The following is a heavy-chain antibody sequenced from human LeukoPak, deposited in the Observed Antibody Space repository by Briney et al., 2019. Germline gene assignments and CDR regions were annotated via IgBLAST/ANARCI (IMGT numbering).Heavy chain of an antibody. CDR2: IYYSGST. CDR3: ARVREATIAPFFDY. D-gene: IGHD6-13*01. V-gene: IGHV4-31*03. J-gene: IGHJ4*02. CDR1: GDSISSGDYY. Sequence: SETLSLTCTVSGDSISSGDYYWTWIRQHPGKGLEWIVCIYYSGSTYYNLSLESRVIISADTSKNHFSLKLSSVTAADTAVYYCARVREATIAPFFDYWGQGILVTVSS.